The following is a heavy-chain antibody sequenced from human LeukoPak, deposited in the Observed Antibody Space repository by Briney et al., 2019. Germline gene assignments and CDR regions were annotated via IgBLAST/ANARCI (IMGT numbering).Heavy chain of an antibody. CDR3: AKEVSGSSWWPPYYYYYYMDV. Sequence: AGGSLRLSCAASGFTFSSYGMHWVRQAPGKGLEWVAVIWYDGSNKYYADSVKGRFTISRDNSKNTLYLQMNSLRAEDTAVYYCAKEVSGSSWWPPYYYYYYMDVWGKGTTVTVSS. CDR1: GFTFSSYG. D-gene: IGHD6-13*01. CDR2: IWYDGSNK. V-gene: IGHV3-33*06. J-gene: IGHJ6*03.